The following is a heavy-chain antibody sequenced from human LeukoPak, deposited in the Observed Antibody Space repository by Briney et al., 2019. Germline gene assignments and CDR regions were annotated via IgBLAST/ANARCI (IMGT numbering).Heavy chain of an antibody. V-gene: IGHV4-59*06. Sequence: SETLSLTCTVSGGSISSYYWSWIRQHPGKGLEWIGYIYYSGSAYYSPSLKSRVTISVGTSENQFSLKLSSVTAADTAVYYCARVNYGSATKEDYWGQGTLVTVSS. D-gene: IGHD3-10*01. CDR2: IYYSGSA. J-gene: IGHJ4*02. CDR3: ARVNYGSATKEDY. CDR1: GGSISSYY.